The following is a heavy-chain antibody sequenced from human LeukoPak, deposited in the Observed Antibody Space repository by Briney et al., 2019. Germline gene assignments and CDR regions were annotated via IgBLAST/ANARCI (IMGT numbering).Heavy chain of an antibody. CDR1: GFILSDHY. CDR3: GKAGDYDSTGDY. CDR2: TRNRDNNYRT. Sequence: PGGSLRLSCAGSGFILSDHYMDWDRQAPGKGLEWVGRTRNRDNNYRTDYAASVKGGFTILRDDSKNSLYLEIKPLETEDPGGLYRGKAGDYDSTGDYWGQGTLVTVSS. V-gene: IGHV3-72*01. J-gene: IGHJ4*02. D-gene: IGHD3-16*01.